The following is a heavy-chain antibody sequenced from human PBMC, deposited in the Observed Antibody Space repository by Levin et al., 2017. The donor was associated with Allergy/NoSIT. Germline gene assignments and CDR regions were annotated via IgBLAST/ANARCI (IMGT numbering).Heavy chain of an antibody. CDR1: GFTFSSYA. D-gene: IGHD2/OR15-2a*01. Sequence: GGSLRLSCAASGFTFSSYAMSWVRQAPGKGLEWVSAISGSGGSTYYADSVKGRFTISRDNSKNTLYLQMNSLRAEDTAVYYCAKDRNFRGDYNYYMDVWGKGTTVTVSS. J-gene: IGHJ6*03. V-gene: IGHV3-23*01. CDR2: ISGSGGST. CDR3: AKDRNFRGDYNYYMDV.